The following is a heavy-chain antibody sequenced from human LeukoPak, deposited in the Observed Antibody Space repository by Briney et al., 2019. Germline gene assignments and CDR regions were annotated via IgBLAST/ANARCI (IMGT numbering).Heavy chain of an antibody. CDR1: GFTFSSYA. J-gene: IGHJ4*02. V-gene: IGHV3-30-3*01. Sequence: GGSLRLSCAASGFTFSSYAMHWVRQAPGKGLEWVAVISYDGSKKYYADSVKGRFTISRDNSKNTLYLQMNSLRAEDTAMYYCARDPPGGDYLFDFWGQGILVTVSS. CDR3: ARDPPGGDYLFDF. D-gene: IGHD2-21*01. CDR2: ISYDGSKK.